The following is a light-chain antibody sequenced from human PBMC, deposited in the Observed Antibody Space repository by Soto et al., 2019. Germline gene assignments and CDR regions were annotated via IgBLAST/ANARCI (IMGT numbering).Light chain of an antibody. CDR2: AAS. V-gene: IGKV1-39*01. Sequence: IQLTQSPSSLSASVGDRVTITCRASQDISSSLAWYQQKPGKAPKLLIYAASSLQSGVPSRFSGSGSGTDFTLTVSSLQPEDFATYYCHQSYDIPTFGQGTRLEIK. CDR3: HQSYDIPT. J-gene: IGKJ5*01. CDR1: QDISSS.